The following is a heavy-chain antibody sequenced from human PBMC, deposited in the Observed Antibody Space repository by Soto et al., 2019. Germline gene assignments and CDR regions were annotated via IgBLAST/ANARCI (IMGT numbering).Heavy chain of an antibody. D-gene: IGHD5-18*01. Sequence: SETLSLTCTVSGGSLSSGGYSWSWIRQPPGKGLECIGYIYHSGSTYYNPSLKSRVTISVDTSKNQFSLKLSSVTAADTAVYYCARGYGRNFDFWGQGTLVTVSS. J-gene: IGHJ4*02. CDR2: IYHSGST. CDR3: ARGYGRNFDF. V-gene: IGHV4-30-2*01. CDR1: GGSLSSGGYS.